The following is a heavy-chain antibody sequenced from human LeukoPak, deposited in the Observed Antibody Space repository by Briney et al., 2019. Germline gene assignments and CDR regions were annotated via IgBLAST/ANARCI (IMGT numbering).Heavy chain of an antibody. CDR1: GGSISSGSYY. D-gene: IGHD2-2*01. J-gene: IGHJ4*02. CDR2: IYTSGST. CDR3: ARERIETVVVPAAIVSDY. V-gene: IGHV4-61*02. Sequence: PSQTLSLTCTVSGGSISSGSYYWSWIRQPAGKGLEWIGRIYTSGSTNYNPSLKSRVTISVDTSKNQFSLKLSSVTAADTAVYYCARERIETVVVPAAIVSDYWGQGTLVTVSS.